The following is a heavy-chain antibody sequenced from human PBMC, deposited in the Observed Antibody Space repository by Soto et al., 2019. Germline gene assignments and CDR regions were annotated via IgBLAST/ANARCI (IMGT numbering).Heavy chain of an antibody. CDR2: INHSGST. J-gene: IGHJ6*02. Sequence: PSETLSLTCAVYGGSFRGYYWSWIRQPPGKGLEWMGEINHSGSTNYNPSLKRRVTISVDTSKNQFSLKLSSVTAAETAVYYCARWGTSYGFWSGSNYGMAAWAQGTTVPVPS. V-gene: IGHV4-34*01. CDR1: GGSFRGYY. CDR3: ARWGTSYGFWSGSNYGMAA. D-gene: IGHD3-3*01.